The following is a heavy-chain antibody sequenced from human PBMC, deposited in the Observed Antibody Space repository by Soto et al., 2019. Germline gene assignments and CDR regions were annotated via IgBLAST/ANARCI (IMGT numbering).Heavy chain of an antibody. CDR1: GGSISSSSYY. D-gene: IGHD2-8*01. CDR3: ARHARYCTNGVCYFPGGNWFDP. Sequence: SETLSLTCTVSGGSISSSSYYWGWIRQPPGKGLEWIGSIYYSGSTYYNPSLKSRVTISVDTSKNQFSLKLSSVTAADTAVYYCARHARYCTNGVCYFPGGNWFDPWGQGTLVTVSS. CDR2: IYYSGST. V-gene: IGHV4-39*01. J-gene: IGHJ5*02.